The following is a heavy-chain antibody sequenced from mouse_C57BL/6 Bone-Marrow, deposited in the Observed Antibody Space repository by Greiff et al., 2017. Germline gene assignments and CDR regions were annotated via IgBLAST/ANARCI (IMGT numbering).Heavy chain of an antibody. Sequence: QVQLQQSGAELVRPGASVTLSCKASGYTFTDYEMHWVKQTPVHGLEWIGAIDPETGGTAYNQKFKGKAILTADKSSSTAYMELRSLTAEDSAVSYCTRGAYDSRPWFAYWDQGTLVTVSA. J-gene: IGHJ3*01. CDR2: IDPETGGT. D-gene: IGHD1-1*01. V-gene: IGHV1-15*01. CDR3: TRGAYDSRPWFAY. CDR1: GYTFTDYE.